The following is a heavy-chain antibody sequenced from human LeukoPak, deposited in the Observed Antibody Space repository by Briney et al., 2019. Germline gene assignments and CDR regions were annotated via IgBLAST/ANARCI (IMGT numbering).Heavy chain of an antibody. CDR3: AKEMGPDSNLPLLYYYYGMDV. V-gene: IGHV3-30-3*01. CDR2: ISYDGSNK. CDR1: GFTFSSYA. Sequence: PGGSLRLSCAASGFTFSSYAMHWVRQAPGKGLEWVAVISYDGSNKYYADSVKGRFTISRDNSKNTLYLQMNSLRAEDTAVYYCAKEMGPDSNLPLLYYYYGMDVWGQGTTVTVSS. J-gene: IGHJ6*02. D-gene: IGHD4-11*01.